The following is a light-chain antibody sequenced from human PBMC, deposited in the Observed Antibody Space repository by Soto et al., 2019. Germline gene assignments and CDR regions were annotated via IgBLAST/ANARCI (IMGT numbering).Light chain of an antibody. J-gene: IGLJ2*01. CDR3: SSYTSSSTLV. V-gene: IGLV2-14*03. Sequence: QSALTQPASVSGYPGQSITISCTGTSSDVGGYNYVSWYQHHPGKAPKLMIYDVSDRPSGVSNRFSGSKSANTASLTISGLQAEDEADYYCSSYTSSSTLVFGGGTKLTVL. CDR2: DVS. CDR1: SSDVGGYNY.